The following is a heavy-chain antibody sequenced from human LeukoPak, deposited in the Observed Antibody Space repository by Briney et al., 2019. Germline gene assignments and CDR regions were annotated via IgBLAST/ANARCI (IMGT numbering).Heavy chain of an antibody. CDR3: ARDLTRRDAFDI. CDR1: GFTFTDYA. Sequence: PGGSLRLSCAASGFTFTDYAMIWVRQAPGKGLEWVAVISYDGGNKYYADSVKGRFTISRDNSKNTLYLQMNSLRAEDTAVYYCARDLTRRDAFDIWGQGTMVTVSS. J-gene: IGHJ3*02. CDR2: ISYDGGNK. D-gene: IGHD3-10*01. V-gene: IGHV3-30-3*01.